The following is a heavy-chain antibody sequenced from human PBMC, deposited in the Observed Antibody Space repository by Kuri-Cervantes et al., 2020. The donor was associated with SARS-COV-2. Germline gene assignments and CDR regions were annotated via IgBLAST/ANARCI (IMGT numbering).Heavy chain of an antibody. Sequence: ASVKVSCKASGYTFTSYDINWVRQATGQGLEWMGWMNPNSGNTGYAQKFQGRVTMTRNTSISTAYMELSSLRSEDTAVYYCAAEYSGSYYGWFDPWGQGTLVTVSS. CDR2: MNPNSGNT. V-gene: IGHV1-8*01. J-gene: IGHJ5*02. CDR1: GYTFTSYD. D-gene: IGHD1-26*01. CDR3: AAEYSGSYYGWFDP.